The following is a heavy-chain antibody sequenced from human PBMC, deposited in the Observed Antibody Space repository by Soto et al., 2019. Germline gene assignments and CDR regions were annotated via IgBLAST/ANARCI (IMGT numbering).Heavy chain of an antibody. Sequence: ASVKVSGKASGGTFSSYAISWVRQAPGQGLEWMGGIIPIFGTANYAQKFQGRVTITADESTSTAYMELSSLRSEDTAVYYCAREDCSGGSCYGFAWFDPWGQGTLVTVSS. CDR1: GGTFSSYA. CDR2: IIPIFGTA. V-gene: IGHV1-69*13. D-gene: IGHD2-15*01. J-gene: IGHJ5*02. CDR3: AREDCSGGSCYGFAWFDP.